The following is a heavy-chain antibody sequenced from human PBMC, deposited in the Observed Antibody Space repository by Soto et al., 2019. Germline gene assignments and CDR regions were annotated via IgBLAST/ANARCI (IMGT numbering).Heavy chain of an antibody. Sequence: VKACCKASGGSFSSYAISWVRQAPRQGLEWMGGIIPIFGTANYAQKFQGRVTITADESTGTAYMELSSLRSEDTAVYYCARVSDDSSGYYHACCFGYWGQGLLVTVSS. J-gene: IGHJ4*02. V-gene: IGHV1-69*01. CDR1: GGSFSSYA. CDR3: ARVSDDSSGYYHACCFGY. CDR2: IIPIFGTA. D-gene: IGHD3-22*01.